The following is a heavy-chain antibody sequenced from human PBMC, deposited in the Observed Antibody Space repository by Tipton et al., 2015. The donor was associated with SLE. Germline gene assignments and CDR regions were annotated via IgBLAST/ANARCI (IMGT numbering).Heavy chain of an antibody. D-gene: IGHD3-3*01. CDR2: LYSSGST. V-gene: IGHV4-39*01. CDR1: GVSMRSKTYY. CDR3: ASTIYDFWTN. J-gene: IGHJ4*02. Sequence: GLVKPSETLSLTCTVSGVSMRSKTYYWGWIRQPPGKGLEWIVSLYSSGSTYYNPPLDSRAFVSIDTSRNQFSLKLTSATAADTAVYYCASTIYDFWTNWGQGALVTVSS.